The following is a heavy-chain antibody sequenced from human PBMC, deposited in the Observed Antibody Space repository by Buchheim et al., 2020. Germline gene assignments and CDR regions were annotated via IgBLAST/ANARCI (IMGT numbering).Heavy chain of an antibody. D-gene: IGHD3-22*01. CDR2: ISYDGSNK. CDR1: GFTFSSYG. V-gene: IGHV3-30*03. J-gene: IGHJ4*02. CDR3: ASGDPWWNTMIVVVIKGFDY. Sequence: QVQLVESGGGVVQPGRSLRLSCAASGFTFSSYGMHWVRQAPGKGLEWVAVISYDGSNKYYADSVKGRFTISRANSKNTLYLQMNSLRAEDTAVYYCASGDPWWNTMIVVVIKGFDYWGQGTL.